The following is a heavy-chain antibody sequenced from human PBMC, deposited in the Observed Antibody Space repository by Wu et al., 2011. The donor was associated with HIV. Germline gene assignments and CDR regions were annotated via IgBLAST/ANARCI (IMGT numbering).Heavy chain of an antibody. D-gene: IGHD1-26*01. J-gene: IGHJ5*02. Sequence: QDQLVQSGAEVKKPGASVKVSCKASGYTFTSYGISWVRQAPGQGLEWMGWISTYSADTNYAQHVQGRVTMTTDTSTSTAYMELRSLRSDDTAVYYCARVGGXFLAWFDPWATGTLVTVSS. CDR1: GYTFTSYG. V-gene: IGHV1-18*01. CDR2: ISTYSADT. CDR3: ARVGGXFLAWFDP.